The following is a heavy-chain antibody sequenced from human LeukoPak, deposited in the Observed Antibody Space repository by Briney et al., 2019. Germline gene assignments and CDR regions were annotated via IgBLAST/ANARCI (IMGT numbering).Heavy chain of an antibody. D-gene: IGHD2-2*01. CDR2: IKQAASET. V-gene: IGHV3-7*01. CDR1: GFTFSSYA. CDR3: ARYYCGTSTTCYMFDF. Sequence: GGSLRLSCAASGFTFSSYAMTWVRQAPGKGLEWVAIIKQAASETYYVGSVKGRFTISRDNAKNSLYLQMSSLRADDTAVYYCARYYCGTSTTCYMFDFWGQGTLVTVSS. J-gene: IGHJ4*02.